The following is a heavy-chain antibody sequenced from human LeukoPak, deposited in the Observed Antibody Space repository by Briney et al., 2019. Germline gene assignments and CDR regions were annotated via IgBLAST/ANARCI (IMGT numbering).Heavy chain of an antibody. V-gene: IGHV3-33*03. CDR2: TWYDESNK. J-gene: IGHJ4*02. CDR1: GFIFSNYG. Sequence: GRSLRLSCAASGFIFSNYGMHWVRQAPGKGLEWVALTWYDESNKYYADSVKGRFTISRDNAKNSLYLQMINLRAEDTALYYCAKPLTAATGTDFDSWGQGTLVTVSS. CDR3: AKPLTAATGTDFDS. D-gene: IGHD6-13*01.